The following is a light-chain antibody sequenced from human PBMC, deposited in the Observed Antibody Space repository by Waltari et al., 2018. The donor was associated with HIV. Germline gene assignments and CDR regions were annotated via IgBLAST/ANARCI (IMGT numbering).Light chain of an antibody. CDR2: AAS. V-gene: IGKV1-17*01. CDR3: FQHNDYPFT. CDR1: QGIRND. Sequence: DIQMTQSPSSLSASVGERVTITCRASQGIRNDLSWYQQKPGTAPKRLIYAASTLQSGVPSRFSGSGSGTDCTLTISSLQPEDFATYYCFQHNDYPFTFGQGTKLDI. J-gene: IGKJ2*01.